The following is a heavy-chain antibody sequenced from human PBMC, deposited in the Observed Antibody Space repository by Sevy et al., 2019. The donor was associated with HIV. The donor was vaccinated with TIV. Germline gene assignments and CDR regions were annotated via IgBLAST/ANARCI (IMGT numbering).Heavy chain of an antibody. D-gene: IGHD3-10*01. Sequence: GGSLRLSCAASGFTFSSYAMSWVRQAPGKGLEWVSAISGSGGSTYYADSVKGRFTISRDNSKNTLYLQMNSLRAEDTAVYYCAKDRFNYYGSGSYPPFWGQGTLVTVSS. V-gene: IGHV3-23*01. CDR2: ISGSGGST. CDR3: AKDRFNYYGSGSYPPF. J-gene: IGHJ4*02. CDR1: GFTFSSYA.